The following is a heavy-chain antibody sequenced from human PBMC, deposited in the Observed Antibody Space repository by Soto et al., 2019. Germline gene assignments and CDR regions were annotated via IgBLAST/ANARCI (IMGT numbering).Heavy chain of an antibody. CDR1: GYTFTGYY. D-gene: IGHD2-15*01. Sequence: GASVKVSCKASGYTFTGYYMHWVRQAPGQGLEWMGWINPNSGGTNYAQKFQGRVTMTRDTSIRTAYMELSRLRSDATSVYYCASELPTSLSCMDVWGQVTTAPASS. V-gene: IGHV1-2*02. CDR2: INPNSGGT. J-gene: IGHJ6*02. CDR3: ASELPTSLSCMDV.